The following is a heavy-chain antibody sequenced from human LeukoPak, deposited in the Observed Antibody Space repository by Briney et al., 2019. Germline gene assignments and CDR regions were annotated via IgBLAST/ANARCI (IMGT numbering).Heavy chain of an antibody. D-gene: IGHD2-15*01. CDR1: GYTFTSYD. CDR3: ARDRSSCSGGSCTEVLDY. V-gene: IGHV1-8*01. CDR2: MNPNSGNT. J-gene: IGHJ4*02. Sequence: GASVKVSCKASGYTFTSYDINWVRQATGQGLEWMGWMNPNSGNTGYAQKFQGRVTMTRNTSIGTAYMELSSLRSEDTAVYYCARDRSSCSGGSCTEVLDYWGQGTLVTVSS.